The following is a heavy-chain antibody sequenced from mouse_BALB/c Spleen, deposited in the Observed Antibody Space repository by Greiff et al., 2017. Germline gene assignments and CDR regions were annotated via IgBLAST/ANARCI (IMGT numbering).Heavy chain of an antibody. CDR2: ISYDGSN. CDR1: GYSITSGYY. CDR3: ARDRRPRWYFDV. V-gene: IGHV3-6*02. J-gene: IGHJ1*01. D-gene: IGHD1-2*01. Sequence: EVQLQQSGPGLVKPSQSLSLTCSVTGYSITSGYYWNWIRQFPGNKLEWMGYISYDGSNNYNPSLKNRISITRDTSKNQFFLKLNSVTTEDTATYYCARDRRPRWYFDVWGAGTTVTVSS.